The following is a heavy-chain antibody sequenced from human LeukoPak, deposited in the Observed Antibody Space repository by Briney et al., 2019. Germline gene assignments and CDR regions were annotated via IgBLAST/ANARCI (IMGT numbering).Heavy chain of an antibody. Sequence: ASVKVSCKASGYTFTSYGISWVRQAPGQGLEWMGWISAYNGNTNYAQKLQGRVTMTTDTSTSTAYMELRSLRSDDTAVYYCARDYYDILTGYYPNWFDPWGQGTLVTVSS. J-gene: IGHJ5*02. D-gene: IGHD3-9*01. V-gene: IGHV1-18*01. CDR1: GYTFTSYG. CDR2: ISAYNGNT. CDR3: ARDYYDILTGYYPNWFDP.